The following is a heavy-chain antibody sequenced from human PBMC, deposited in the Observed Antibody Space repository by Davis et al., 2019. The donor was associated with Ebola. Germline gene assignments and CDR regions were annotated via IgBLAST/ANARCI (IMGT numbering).Heavy chain of an antibody. D-gene: IGHD3-3*01. V-gene: IGHV3-23*01. CDR3: AKAPVRYLEWFTTDY. Sequence: GGSLRLSCAASASTFSAYALTRARHSPGTGLDWVSAISGSGGSTYYAGSVKGRFTISRDNSRNTLYLQMNSLRAEDTAVYYCAKAPVRYLEWFTTDYWGKGTLVTVSS. CDR2: ISGSGGST. J-gene: IGHJ4*02. CDR1: ASTFSAYA.